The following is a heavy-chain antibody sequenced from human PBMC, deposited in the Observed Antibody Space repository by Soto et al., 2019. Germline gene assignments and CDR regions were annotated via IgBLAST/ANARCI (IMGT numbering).Heavy chain of an antibody. D-gene: IGHD5-12*01. V-gene: IGHV4-34*01. Sequence: SDAEASTSTVYWGSICSRLYYWSWIRQPPGKGLEWIGEINHSGSTNYNPSLKSRVTISVDTSKNQFSLKLSSVTAADTAVYYCARVARRFDPWGQGTLVT. J-gene: IGHJ5*02. CDR2: INHSGST. CDR3: ARVARRFDP. CDR1: WGSICSRLYY.